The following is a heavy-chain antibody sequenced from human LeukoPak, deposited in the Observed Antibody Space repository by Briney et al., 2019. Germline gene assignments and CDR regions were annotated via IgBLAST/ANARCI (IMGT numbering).Heavy chain of an antibody. D-gene: IGHD5-18*01. J-gene: IGHJ4*02. CDR1: EFTFSSYA. CDR2: ISSNGVST. CDR3: ARNTSMSYYFDS. Sequence: GGSLRLSCAASEFTFSSYAMHWVRQAPGTGLEYVSGISSNGVSTYYANSVKGRFTISRDNSKNTLYLQMGSLRAEDMAVYYCARNTSMSYYFDSWGQGTLVTVSS. V-gene: IGHV3-64*01.